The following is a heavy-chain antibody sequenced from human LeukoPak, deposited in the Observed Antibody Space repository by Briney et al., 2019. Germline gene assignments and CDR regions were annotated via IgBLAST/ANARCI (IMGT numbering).Heavy chain of an antibody. D-gene: IGHD3-9*01. CDR1: GGSISSSSYY. J-gene: IGHJ4*02. V-gene: IGHV4-39*07. CDR3: ARQEFTIFGAPGYFDY. CDR2: IYYSGST. Sequence: PSETLSLTCTVSGGSISSSSYYWGCIRQPPGKGLEWIGSIYYSGSTYYNPSLKSRVTISVDTSKNQFSLKLSSVPAADTAVYYCARQEFTIFGAPGYFDYWGQGTLVTVSS.